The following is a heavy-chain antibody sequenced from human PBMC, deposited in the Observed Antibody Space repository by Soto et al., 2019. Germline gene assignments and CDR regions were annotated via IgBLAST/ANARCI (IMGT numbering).Heavy chain of an antibody. CDR2: IYYSGST. Sequence: PSETLSLTCTVSGGSISSGDYYWSLIRQPPGKGLEWIWYIYYSGSTYYHPSLKSRVTISVDTSKNQFSLKLSSVTAADTAVYYCARGNEFWSGYPPNWFDPWCQGTLVTVSS. CDR3: ARGNEFWSGYPPNWFDP. D-gene: IGHD3-3*01. V-gene: IGHV4-30-4*01. CDR1: GGSISSGDYY. J-gene: IGHJ5*02.